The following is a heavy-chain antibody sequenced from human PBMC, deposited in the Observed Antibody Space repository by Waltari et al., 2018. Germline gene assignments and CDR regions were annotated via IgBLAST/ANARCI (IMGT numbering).Heavy chain of an antibody. CDR1: GFTFSDYY. CDR3: ARDWEPQSDTFDY. Sequence: QVQLVESGGGLVKPGGSLRLSCAASGFTFSDYYLSWLRQAPGKGLEWVSYISSSGSTIYYADSVKGRFTISRDNAKNSLYLQMNSLRAEDTAVYYSARDWEPQSDTFDYWGQGTLVTVSS. J-gene: IGHJ4*02. CDR2: ISSSGSTI. V-gene: IGHV3-11*04. D-gene: IGHD1-26*01.